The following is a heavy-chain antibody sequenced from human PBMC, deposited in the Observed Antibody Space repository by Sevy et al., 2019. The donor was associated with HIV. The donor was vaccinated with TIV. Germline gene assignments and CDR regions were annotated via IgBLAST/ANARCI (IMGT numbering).Heavy chain of an antibody. CDR1: GFTIDDYA. CDR2: ISWNSGSI. CDR3: AKDIDPRNIVVVPAAFDY. Sequence: GGSLRLSCAASGFTIDDYAMHWVRQAPGKGLEWVSGISWNSGSIGYADSVKGRFTISRDNAKNSLYLQMNSLRAEDTALYYCAKDIDPRNIVVVPAAFDYWGQGTLVTVSS. J-gene: IGHJ4*02. D-gene: IGHD2-2*01. V-gene: IGHV3-9*01.